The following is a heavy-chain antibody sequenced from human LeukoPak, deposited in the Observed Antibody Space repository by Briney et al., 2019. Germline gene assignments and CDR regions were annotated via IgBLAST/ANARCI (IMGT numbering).Heavy chain of an antibody. CDR3: SPPRGDSSGYYYVY. CDR1: GFTFSDYY. D-gene: IGHD3-22*01. CDR2: ISGTGGST. V-gene: IGHV3-23*01. J-gene: IGHJ4*02. Sequence: GGSLRLSRAASGFTFSDYYMSWIRQAPGKGLEWVSTISGTGGSTFYADSVKGRFTISRDNSKSTMYLQMNSLRAEDTATYYCSPPRGDSSGYYYVYWGQGTLVTVSS.